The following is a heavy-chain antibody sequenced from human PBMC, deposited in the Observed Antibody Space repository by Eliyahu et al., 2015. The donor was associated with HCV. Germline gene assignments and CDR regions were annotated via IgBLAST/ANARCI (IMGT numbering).Heavy chain of an antibody. V-gene: IGHV3-33*01. CDR1: GFTFSSFA. CDR2: IWYDGRNK. CDR3: ARDPCSGDSCQNGLFDY. Sequence: QVQLVESGGGVVQPGRSLRLSCAASGFTFSSFAXHWVRQAPGEGLEWVALIWYDGRNKYYADSVKGXFTXSRDNSKNTLYLQMNSLRAEDTALYHCARDPCSGDSCQNGLFDYWGQGTLVIVSS. D-gene: IGHD2-15*01. J-gene: IGHJ4*02.